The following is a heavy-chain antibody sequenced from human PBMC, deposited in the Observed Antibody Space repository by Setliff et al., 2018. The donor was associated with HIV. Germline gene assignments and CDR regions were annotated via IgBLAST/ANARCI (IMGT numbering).Heavy chain of an antibody. CDR3: ARILVAAAGTGFDP. CDR2: IYHSGSA. D-gene: IGHD6-13*01. Sequence: PSETLSLTCAVSGGSISSSNWWSWVRQPPGKGLEWIGEIYHSGSATYNPSLKSRVIISIDKSKNKFSLKVSSVTAADTAVYYCARILVAAAGTGFDPWGQGILVTVSS. J-gene: IGHJ5*02. V-gene: IGHV4-4*02. CDR1: GGSISSSNW.